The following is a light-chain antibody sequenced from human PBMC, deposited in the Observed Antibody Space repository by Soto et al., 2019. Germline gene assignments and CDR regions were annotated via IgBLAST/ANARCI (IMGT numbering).Light chain of an antibody. V-gene: IGKV1-33*01. J-gene: IGKJ5*01. CDR1: QDISNY. CDR3: QQYDDFPLT. Sequence: DIEMTQSPSSLSASVGDRVTITCQASQDISNYLNWYQQKTGRAPKLLIYDASNLESGVSSRFSGSRSGTDFSITINSLQPDDFATYYCQQYDDFPLTFGQGTRLE. CDR2: DAS.